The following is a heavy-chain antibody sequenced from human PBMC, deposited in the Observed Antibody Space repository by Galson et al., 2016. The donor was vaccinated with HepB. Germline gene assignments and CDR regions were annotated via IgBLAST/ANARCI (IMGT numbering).Heavy chain of an antibody. CDR3: ARRFPRYDILTDDYYYYLDV. J-gene: IGHJ6*03. D-gene: IGHD3-9*01. Sequence: SLRLSCAASGFTFSSSGMHWVRQAPGKGLEWVSFIFYDGSNKEYADSVKGRFTISRDNANVSLHLEMNSLRAEDTAVYYCARRFPRYDILTDDYYYYLDVWGKGTTVTVSS. V-gene: IGHV3-33*01. CDR1: GFTFSSSG. CDR2: IFYDGSNK.